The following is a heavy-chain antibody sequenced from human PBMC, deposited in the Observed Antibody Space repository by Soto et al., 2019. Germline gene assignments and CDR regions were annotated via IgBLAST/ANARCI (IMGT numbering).Heavy chain of an antibody. Sequence: QLQLQESGPGLVRPSETLSLTCTVSGVSISSTNYHWGWIRQPPGKGLEWIGGIYYSGNTYYNSSLKRRVTISVNTTKTQFYLRLSSVAAADTGVYYCASSGFLPAANGFHYYYGEDVWGQGTTVTVSS. D-gene: IGHD2-2*01. CDR1: GVSISSTNYH. J-gene: IGHJ6*02. V-gene: IGHV4-39*01. CDR3: ASSGFLPAANGFHYYYGEDV. CDR2: IYYSGNT.